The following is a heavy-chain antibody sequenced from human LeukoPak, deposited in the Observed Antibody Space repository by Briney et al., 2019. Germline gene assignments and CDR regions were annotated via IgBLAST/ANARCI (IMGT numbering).Heavy chain of an antibody. D-gene: IGHD4-11*01. J-gene: IGHJ4*02. CDR2: ISADGGSA. CDR3: ARDRNFPRDQFDY. Sequence: GGSLRLSCAASGFTFSSYGMHWVRQAPGKGLEWVSAISADGGSAWYAGSVRGRSTISRDNSKNTVYLQMNTLRAEDTAVYFCARDRNFPRDQFDYWGQGTLVTVSS. CDR1: GFTFSSYG. V-gene: IGHV3-23*01.